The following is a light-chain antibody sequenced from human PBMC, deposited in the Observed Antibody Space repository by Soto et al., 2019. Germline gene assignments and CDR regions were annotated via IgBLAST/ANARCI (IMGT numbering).Light chain of an antibody. CDR3: QQYNEYSWT. CDR2: AAS. V-gene: IGKV1D-8*03. J-gene: IGKJ1*01. CDR1: QGISSY. Sequence: VIWMTQSPSLLSASTVDRVTISCLMSQGISSYLAWYQQKPGKAPELLIYAASTLQSGVPSRFSGSGSGTEFTLTISSLQPDDVATYYCQQYNEYSWTFGQGTKVDIK.